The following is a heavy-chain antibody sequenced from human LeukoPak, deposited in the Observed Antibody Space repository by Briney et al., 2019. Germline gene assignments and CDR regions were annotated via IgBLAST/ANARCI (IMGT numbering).Heavy chain of an antibody. D-gene: IGHD3-10*01. V-gene: IGHV1-2*02. CDR2: INPHSGGT. CDR3: ARRKSGTNPGAFDS. CDR1: GFSFTDYY. Sequence: GASVKVSCKASGFSFTDYYMHWVRQAPGQGLEWMGYINPHSGGTSSPQKFQGRVTMTTDTSISAAYMELSRLTSDDTAVYFCARRKSGTNPGAFDSWGQGTLVTVSS. J-gene: IGHJ4*02.